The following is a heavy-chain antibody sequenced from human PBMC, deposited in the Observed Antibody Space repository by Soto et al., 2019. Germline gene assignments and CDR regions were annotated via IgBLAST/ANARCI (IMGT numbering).Heavy chain of an antibody. CDR3: ARESGGSYTYYYYGMDV. V-gene: IGHV1-69*13. Sequence: SVKVSCKASGGTFGSYAISWVRQAPGQGLEWMGGIIPIFGTANYAQKFQGRVTITADESTSTAYMELSSLRSEDTAVYYCARESGGSYTYYYYGMDVWGQGTTVTVSS. J-gene: IGHJ6*02. CDR2: IIPIFGTA. D-gene: IGHD3-16*01. CDR1: GGTFGSYA.